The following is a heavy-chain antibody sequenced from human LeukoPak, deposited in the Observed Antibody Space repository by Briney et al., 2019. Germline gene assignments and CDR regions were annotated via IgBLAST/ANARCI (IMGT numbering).Heavy chain of an antibody. CDR2: ISSSSSYI. Sequence: GGSLRLSCAASGFTFSSYSMNWVRQAPGKGLEWVSSISSSSSYIYYADSVKGRFTISRDSAKNSLYLQMNSLRAEDTAVYYCARDGSSSSWYEQNYYFDYWGQGTLVTVSS. CDR1: GFTFSSYS. D-gene: IGHD6-13*01. CDR3: ARDGSSSSWYEQNYYFDY. J-gene: IGHJ4*02. V-gene: IGHV3-21*01.